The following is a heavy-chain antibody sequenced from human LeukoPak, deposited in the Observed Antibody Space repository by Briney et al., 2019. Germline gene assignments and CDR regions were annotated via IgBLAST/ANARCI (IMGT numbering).Heavy chain of an antibody. V-gene: IGHV4-61*02. CDR3: ARDVVGCSSTSCLYDAFDI. CDR2: IYTSGTT. CDR1: GGSVRRGNYY. Sequence: SQTLSLTCTVSGGSVRRGNYYWTWIRQPAGSGLEWIGRIYTSGTTDYNPSLRTRVTISVDASRNQFSLNLSSATAADTAVYYCARDVVGCSSTSCLYDAFDIWGQGTMVTVSS. J-gene: IGHJ3*02. D-gene: IGHD2-2*01.